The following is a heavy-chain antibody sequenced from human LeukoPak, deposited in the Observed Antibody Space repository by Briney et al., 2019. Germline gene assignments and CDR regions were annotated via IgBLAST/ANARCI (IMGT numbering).Heavy chain of an antibody. Sequence: SVKVSCKASGGTFSSYAISWVRQAPGQGLEWMGGIIPIFGTANYAQKFQGRVTITADESTSTAYMELSSLRSEDTAVYYCARDPSYSGYPYYYYMDVWGKGTTATVSS. D-gene: IGHD5-12*01. CDR3: ARDPSYSGYPYYYYMDV. J-gene: IGHJ6*03. CDR1: GGTFSSYA. V-gene: IGHV1-69*13. CDR2: IIPIFGTA.